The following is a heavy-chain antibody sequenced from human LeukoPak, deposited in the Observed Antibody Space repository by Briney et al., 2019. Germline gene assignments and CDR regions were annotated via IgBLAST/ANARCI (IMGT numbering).Heavy chain of an antibody. Sequence: SETLPLTCTVSGGSISSGAYYWSWIRQHPGKGLEWIGYIYYSGSAYYNPSLKSRVTISVDTSKNQFSLNLSSVTAADTAVYYCATKIYRDFDYWGQGTLVTVSS. D-gene: IGHD5/OR15-5a*01. CDR3: ATKIYRDFDY. J-gene: IGHJ4*02. V-gene: IGHV4-31*03. CDR1: GGSISSGAYY. CDR2: IYYSGSA.